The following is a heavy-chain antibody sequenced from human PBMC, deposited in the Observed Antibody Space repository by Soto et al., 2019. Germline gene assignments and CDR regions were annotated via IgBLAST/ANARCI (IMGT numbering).Heavy chain of an antibody. Sequence: PSETLSLTCSVSGVSLTSYYWSWIRQTPGKTLEWIGCIFYNGTTNYNPSLKSRVTISLDMSKNQFSLKLNSVTAEDTALYYCARGKGTHRYWGQGTLVTV. CDR2: IFYNGTT. V-gene: IGHV4-59*01. CDR3: ARGKGTHRY. D-gene: IGHD3-10*01. J-gene: IGHJ4*02. CDR1: GVSLTSYY.